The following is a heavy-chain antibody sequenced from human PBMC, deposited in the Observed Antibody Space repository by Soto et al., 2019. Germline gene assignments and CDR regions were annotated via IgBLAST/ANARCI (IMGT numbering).Heavy chain of an antibody. D-gene: IGHD5-12*01. Sequence: GGALRLSCAASGFSLSDYYMGWIRQAPGKGLEWISFISNSDNTIYYADSMKGLFTISRANAENSLYLQMNSLRVEDTAVYYCATYGGYVRSLDYWGQGTLVTVSS. CDR1: GFSLSDYY. J-gene: IGHJ4*02. V-gene: IGHV3-11*01. CDR2: ISNSDNTI. CDR3: ATYGGYVRSLDY.